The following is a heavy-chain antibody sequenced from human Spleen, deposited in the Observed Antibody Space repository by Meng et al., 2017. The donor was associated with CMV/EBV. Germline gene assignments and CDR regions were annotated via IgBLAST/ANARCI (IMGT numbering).Heavy chain of an antibody. CDR3: ARDLTYGTGDCFDY. Sequence: ASVKVSCKASGYTFTAYGLIWARQAPGQGLEWMGWIAAYNGKAHYAEKFQGRVAMITDTSTRTAYMELRSLRSEDTAVYYCARDLTYGTGDCFDYWGQGTLVTVSS. J-gene: IGHJ4*02. D-gene: IGHD4-17*01. V-gene: IGHV1-18*01. CDR1: GYTFTAYG. CDR2: IAAYNGKA.